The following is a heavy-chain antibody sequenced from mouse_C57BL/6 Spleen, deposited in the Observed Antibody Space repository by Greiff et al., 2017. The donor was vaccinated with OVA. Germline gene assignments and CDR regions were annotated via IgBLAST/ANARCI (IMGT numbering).Heavy chain of an antibody. CDR1: GYTFTSYG. CDR3: SRQSGGTAAMDY. D-gene: IGHD4-1*01. Sequence: QVQLKQSGAELARPGASVKLSCTASGYTFTSYGISWVKQRTGQGLEWIGEIYPRSGNTYYNEKFKGKATLTADKSSSTAYLELRSLTSEDSAVDFCSRQSGGTAAMDYWGQGTSVTVSS. J-gene: IGHJ4*01. V-gene: IGHV1-81*01. CDR2: IYPRSGNT.